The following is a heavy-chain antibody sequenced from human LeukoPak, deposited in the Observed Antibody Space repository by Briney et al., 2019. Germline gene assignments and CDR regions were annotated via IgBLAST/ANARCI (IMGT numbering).Heavy chain of an antibody. J-gene: IGHJ4*02. V-gene: IGHV3-53*01. CDR3: AKGGPRIQLERLSLLDY. Sequence: GGSLRLSCTVSGFTVSSNSMSWVRQAPGKGLEWVSFIYSDNTHYSDSVKGRFTISRDNSKNTLYLQMNSLRAEDTAVYYCAKGGPRIQLERLSLLDYWGQGTLVTVSS. CDR1: GFTVSSNS. D-gene: IGHD1-1*01. CDR2: IYSDNT.